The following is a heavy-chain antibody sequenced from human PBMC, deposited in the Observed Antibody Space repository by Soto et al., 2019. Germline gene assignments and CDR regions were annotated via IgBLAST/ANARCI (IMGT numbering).Heavy chain of an antibody. D-gene: IGHD2-15*01. V-gene: IGHV3-33*08. J-gene: IGHJ6*02. CDR1: GFTFNTYG. CDR3: ARADCTGAYCYSWPFNYGVDV. CDR2: IWYDGSNK. Sequence: QVQLVESGGGVVQPGGSLRLSCTTSGFTFNTYGMHWVRQAPGQGLAWVAIIWYDGSNKYYADSVKGRFTISRDNSRTTLYLQMNSLRAEDTALYYCARADCTGAYCYSWPFNYGVDVWGQGTTVTVSS.